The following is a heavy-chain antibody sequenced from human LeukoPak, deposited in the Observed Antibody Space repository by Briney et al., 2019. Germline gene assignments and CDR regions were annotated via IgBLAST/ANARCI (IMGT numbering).Heavy chain of an antibody. CDR2: IKQDGSEK. CDR1: GFTFSSYW. V-gene: IGHV3-7*01. CDR3: ARESGGWYVGY. J-gene: IGHJ4*02. D-gene: IGHD6-19*01. Sequence: GGSLRLSCAASGFTFSSYWMSWVRQAPGKGLEWVANIKQDGSEKYYVDSVKGRFTISRDNAENSLYLQMNSLRAEDTAVYYCARESGGWYVGYWGQGTLVTVYS.